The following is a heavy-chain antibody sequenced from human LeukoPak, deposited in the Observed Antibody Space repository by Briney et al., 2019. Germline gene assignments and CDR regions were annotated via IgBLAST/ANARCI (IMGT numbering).Heavy chain of an antibody. CDR2: ISAYNGNT. CDR3: ARDLIRGYYDSSGYPFDY. Sequence: GASVKVSCKASGYTFTSYGISWVRQAPGQGLEWMGWISAYNGNTNYAQKLQGRVTMTTDTSTSTAYMELSSLRSEDTAVYYCARDLIRGYYDSSGYPFDYWGQGTLVTVSS. D-gene: IGHD3-22*01. V-gene: IGHV1-18*01. J-gene: IGHJ4*02. CDR1: GYTFTSYG.